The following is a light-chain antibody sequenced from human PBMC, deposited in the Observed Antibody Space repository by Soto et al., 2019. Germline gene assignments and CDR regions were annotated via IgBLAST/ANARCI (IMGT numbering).Light chain of an antibody. J-gene: IGKJ2*01. CDR1: QGISSY. CDR2: AAS. Sequence: AIRMTQSPSSFSASTGDRVTITCRASQGISSYLAWYQQKPGKAPKLLIYAASTLQSGVPSRFSGSGSGTGFTLTISCLQSEDFATYYCQQYYSYPYTFGQGTK. V-gene: IGKV1-8*01. CDR3: QQYYSYPYT.